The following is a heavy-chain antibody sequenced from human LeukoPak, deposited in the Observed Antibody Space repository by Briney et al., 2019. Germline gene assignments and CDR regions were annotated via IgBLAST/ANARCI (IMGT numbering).Heavy chain of an antibody. CDR2: TYYRSKWYN. J-gene: IGHJ6*02. CDR1: GDSVSSNSAA. V-gene: IGHV6-1*01. D-gene: IGHD3-10*01. Sequence: SQTLSLTCAISGDSVSSNSAAWNWIRQSPSRGLEWLGRTYYRSKWYNDYAVSVKSRITINPDTSKNQFSLQLNSVTPVDTAVYYCARDDWYYGSGSFGYYYYGMDVWGQGTTVTVSS. CDR3: ARDDWYYGSGSFGYYYYGMDV.